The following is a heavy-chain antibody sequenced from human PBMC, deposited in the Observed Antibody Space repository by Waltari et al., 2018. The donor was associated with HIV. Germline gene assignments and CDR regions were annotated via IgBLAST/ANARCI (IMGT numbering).Heavy chain of an antibody. CDR1: GFPFRGYW. CDR3: VRDGPFVDVEY. Sequence: EVQLVESGGGLVHPGGSLRLSCALSGFPFRGYWMSWVRQAPGKGLEWVANIKEDGGLEYYVDSVKGRFTISRDNPKNLLFLQMNSLRVEDTAVYYCVRDGPFVDVEYWGQGTLVTVSS. CDR2: IKEDGGLE. V-gene: IGHV3-7*01. J-gene: IGHJ4*02. D-gene: IGHD5-12*01.